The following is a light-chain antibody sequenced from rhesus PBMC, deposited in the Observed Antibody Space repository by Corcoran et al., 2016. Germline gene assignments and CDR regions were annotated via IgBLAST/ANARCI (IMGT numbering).Light chain of an antibody. CDR2: DAS. J-gene: IGKJ2*01. Sequence: DIQLTQSPSSLSASVGDRVTITCRASQGISSYLAWYQQTSGKAPKLLIYDASNLQSGVPSRFSGSGSGTEFTLNLSSLQPEDFATYYCKQYYSSPYSFGLGTRVEIK. V-gene: IGKV1-25*02. CDR1: QGISSY. CDR3: KQYYSSPYS.